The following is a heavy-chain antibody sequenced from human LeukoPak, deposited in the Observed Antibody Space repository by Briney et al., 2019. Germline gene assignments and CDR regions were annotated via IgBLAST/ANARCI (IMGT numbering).Heavy chain of an antibody. Sequence: SETLSLTCTVSGGSFSTYYWSWIRQPPGKGLEWIGYIHYSGTTNYNPSLKSRVTISVDTSKNQFSLKLSSVTAADTAVYYCARVSWFPGTSYYYMDVWGKGTTVTVSS. CDR2: IHYSGTT. CDR3: ARVSWFPGTSYYYMDV. V-gene: IGHV4-59*01. J-gene: IGHJ6*03. CDR1: GGSFSTYY. D-gene: IGHD1-1*01.